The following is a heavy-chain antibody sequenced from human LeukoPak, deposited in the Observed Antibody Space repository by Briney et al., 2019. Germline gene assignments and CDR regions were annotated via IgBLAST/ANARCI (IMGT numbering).Heavy chain of an antibody. CDR2: IYYSGST. CDR1: GGSFSGYY. Sequence: SETLSLTCAVYGGSFSGYYCSWIRQPPGKGLEWIGYIYYSGSTNYNPSLKSRVTISVDTSKNQFSLKLSSVTAADTAVYYCARDLEGYDILTGYSDAFDIWGQGTTVTVSS. D-gene: IGHD3-9*01. CDR3: ARDLEGYDILTGYSDAFDI. J-gene: IGHJ3*02. V-gene: IGHV4-59*01.